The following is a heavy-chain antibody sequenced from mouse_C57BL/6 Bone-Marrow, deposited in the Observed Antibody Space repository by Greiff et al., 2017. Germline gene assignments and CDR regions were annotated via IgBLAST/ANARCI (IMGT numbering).Heavy chain of an antibody. CDR3: TSYYYDKRYFDY. CDR1: GFNIKDDY. D-gene: IGHD2-4*01. V-gene: IGHV14-4*01. J-gene: IGHJ2*01. CDR2: IDPENGDT. Sequence: VQLKESGAELVRPGASVKLSCTASGFNIKDDYMHWVKQRPEQGLEWIGWIDPENGDTEYASKFQGKTTITADTSSNTAYLLLSSLTSEDTAGHYCTSYYYDKRYFDYWGQCTTLTFSS.